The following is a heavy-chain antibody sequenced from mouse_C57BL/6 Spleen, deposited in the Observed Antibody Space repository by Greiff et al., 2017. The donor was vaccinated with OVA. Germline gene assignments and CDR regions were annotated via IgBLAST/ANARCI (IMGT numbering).Heavy chain of an antibody. CDR2: IDPSDSYT. CDR3: ARSYGSSYWFAY. D-gene: IGHD1-1*01. V-gene: IGHV1-59*01. Sequence: VQLQQSGAELVRPGTSVKLSCKASGYTFTSYWMHWVKQRPGQGLEWIGVIDPSDSYTNYNQKFKGKATLTVDTSSSTAYMQLSSLTSEDSAVYYCARSYGSSYWFAYWGQGTLVTVSA. CDR1: GYTFTSYW. J-gene: IGHJ3*01.